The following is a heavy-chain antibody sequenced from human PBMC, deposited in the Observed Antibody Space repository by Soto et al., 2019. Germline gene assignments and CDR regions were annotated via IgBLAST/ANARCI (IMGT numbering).Heavy chain of an antibody. D-gene: IGHD3-3*01. J-gene: IGHJ6*02. V-gene: IGHV1-69*13. CDR1: GGTFSSYA. Sequence: SVKVSCKASGGTFSSYAISWVRQAPGQGLEWMGGIIPIFGTANCAQKFQGRVTITADESTSTAYMELSSLRSEDTAVYYCARTTRITIFGVVITIRPNFSPKDYYGMDVWGQGTTVTVSS. CDR2: IIPIFGTA. CDR3: ARTTRITIFGVVITIRPNFSPKDYYGMDV.